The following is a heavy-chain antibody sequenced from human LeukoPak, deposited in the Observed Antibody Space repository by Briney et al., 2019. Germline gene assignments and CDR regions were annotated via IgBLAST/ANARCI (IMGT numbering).Heavy chain of an antibody. J-gene: IGHJ6*02. D-gene: IGHD2-2*01. CDR3: ARECSSTSCFPYYYGMDV. V-gene: IGHV1-18*01. Sequence: ASVKVSCKASGYTFTSYDISWVRQAPGQGLERMGWISAYNGNTNYAQKLQGRVTMTTDTSTSTAYMELRSLRSDDTAVYYCARECSSTSCFPYYYGMDVWGQGTTVTVSS. CDR1: GYTFTSYD. CDR2: ISAYNGNT.